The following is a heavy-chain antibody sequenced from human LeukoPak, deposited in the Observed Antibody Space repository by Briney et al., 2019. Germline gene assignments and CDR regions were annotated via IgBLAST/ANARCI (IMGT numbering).Heavy chain of an antibody. CDR1: GGSISSSSYY. CDR2: IYYSGST. V-gene: IGHV4-39*01. CDR3: ARHTRPKGVVTPGNWFDP. D-gene: IGHD4-23*01. J-gene: IGHJ5*02. Sequence: SETLSLTCTVSGGSISSSSYYWGWIRQPPGKGLEWIGSIYYSGSTYYNPSLKSRVTISVDTSKNQFSLKLSSVTAADTAVYYCARHTRPKGVVTPGNWFDPWGQGTLVTVSS.